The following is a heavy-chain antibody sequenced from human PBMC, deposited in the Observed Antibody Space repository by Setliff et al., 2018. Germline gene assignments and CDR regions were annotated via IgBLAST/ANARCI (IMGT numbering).Heavy chain of an antibody. CDR3: VRHDSSGYRLEGDFDY. J-gene: IGHJ4*02. CDR2: INSDGTST. CDR1: GITFSRFW. Sequence: GGSLRLSCAASGITFSRFWMHWVRQTPEKGLVWVSSINSDGTSTNYADSVKGRFTISRDNAKNTLYLQMNSLRAEDTAIYYCVRHDSSGYRLEGDFDYWGQGTLVTVSS. D-gene: IGHD3-22*01. V-gene: IGHV3-74*01.